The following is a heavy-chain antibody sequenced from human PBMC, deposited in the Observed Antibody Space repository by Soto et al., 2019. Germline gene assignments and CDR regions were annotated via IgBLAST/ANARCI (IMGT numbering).Heavy chain of an antibody. V-gene: IGHV3-72*01. Sequence: EVQLVESGGGLVQPGGSLRLSCAASGFTLSDHYMDWVRQAPGKGLEWVGRTKNKANRYTTEYAASVNGRFTISRANSKNSLYLQMNSLKTEDTAVYYCARWVSGSPDNWGQGTLVTVSS. J-gene: IGHJ4*02. CDR1: GFTLSDHY. D-gene: IGHD1-26*01. CDR2: TKNKANRYTT. CDR3: ARWVSGSPDN.